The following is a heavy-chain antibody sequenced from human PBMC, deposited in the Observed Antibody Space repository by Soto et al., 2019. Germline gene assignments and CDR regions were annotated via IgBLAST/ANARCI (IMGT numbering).Heavy chain of an antibody. CDR2: INPSGGST. D-gene: IGHD3-22*01. J-gene: IGHJ4*02. CDR1: GYTFTSYY. Sequence: ASVKVSCKASGYTFTSYYMHWVRQEPRQGLEWMGIINPSGGSTSYAQKFQGRVTMTRDTSTSTVYMELSSLRSEDTAVYYCARGNWYYYDSSGYYADYWGQGTLVTVSS. CDR3: ARGNWYYYDSSGYYADY. V-gene: IGHV1-46*01.